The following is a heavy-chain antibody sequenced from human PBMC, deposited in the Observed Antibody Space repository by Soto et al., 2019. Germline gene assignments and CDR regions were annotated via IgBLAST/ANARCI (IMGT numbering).Heavy chain of an antibody. CDR1: GGSINTFY. V-gene: IGHV4-4*07. J-gene: IGHJ4*02. CDR3: AREGSYSAYNFAHGIQLWSFDF. CDR2: IFSSGST. Sequence: KTAETLSRTCTVSGGSINTFYWSWVRQPAGKGLEWIGRIFSSGSTSFNPSLESRVAMSVDTSKNHFSLNLSSVTAADVAVYYCAREGSYSAYNFAHGIQLWSFDFWGQGALVTVSS. D-gene: IGHD5-12*01.